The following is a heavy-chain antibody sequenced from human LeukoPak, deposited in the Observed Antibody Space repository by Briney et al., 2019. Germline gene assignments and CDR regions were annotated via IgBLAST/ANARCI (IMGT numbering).Heavy chain of an antibody. CDR1: GFTFSSYE. CDR3: ARDPHIAAAGTIFDY. Sequence: PGGSLRLSCAASGFTFSSYEMNWVRQAPGKGLEWVSYISSSSSTIYYADSVKGRFTISRDNAKNSLYLQMNSLRDEDSAVYYCARDPHIAAAGTIFDYWGQGTLVTVSS. J-gene: IGHJ4*02. D-gene: IGHD6-13*01. CDR2: ISSSSSTI. V-gene: IGHV3-48*03.